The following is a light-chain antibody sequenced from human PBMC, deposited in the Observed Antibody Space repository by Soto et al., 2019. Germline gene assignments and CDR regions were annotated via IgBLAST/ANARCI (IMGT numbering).Light chain of an antibody. J-gene: IGLJ2*01. Sequence: QSVLTQPPSVSAAPGQKVTISCSGSSSNIGNNYVSWYQQLPGTAPKLLIYDNNKRPSGIPDRFSGSKSGTSATLGITGLQTGDEADYYCGTWDSSLSAVFGGGTQLTLL. V-gene: IGLV1-51*01. CDR1: SSNIGNNY. CDR2: DNN. CDR3: GTWDSSLSAV.